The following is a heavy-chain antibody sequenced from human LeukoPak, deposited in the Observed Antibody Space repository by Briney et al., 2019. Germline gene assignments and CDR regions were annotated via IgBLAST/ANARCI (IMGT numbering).Heavy chain of an antibody. J-gene: IGHJ4*02. CDR1: GGTFSSYA. V-gene: IGHV1-69*13. D-gene: IGHD5-18*01. Sequence: ASVKVSCKASGGTFSSYAISWVRQAPGHGLEWMGGIIPIFGTANYAQKFQGRVTITADESTSTAYMELSSLRSEDTAVYYCASLQPSYGSDDFDYWGQGTLVTVSS. CDR3: ASLQPSYGSDDFDY. CDR2: IIPIFGTA.